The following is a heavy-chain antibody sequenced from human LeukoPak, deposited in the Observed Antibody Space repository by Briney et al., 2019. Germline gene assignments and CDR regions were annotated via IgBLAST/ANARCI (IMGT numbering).Heavy chain of an antibody. CDR1: GFTFSSYS. J-gene: IGHJ3*02. CDR2: ISSGSSSI. D-gene: IGHD1-26*01. V-gene: IGHV3-48*04. Sequence: GGSLRLSCAASGFTFSSYSMNWVRQAPGKGLEWVSYISSGSSSIYFADSVKGRFTISRDNAKNSLYLQMNSLRVEDTAVYYCARVISGSYHAFDIWGQGTMVAVSS. CDR3: ARVISGSYHAFDI.